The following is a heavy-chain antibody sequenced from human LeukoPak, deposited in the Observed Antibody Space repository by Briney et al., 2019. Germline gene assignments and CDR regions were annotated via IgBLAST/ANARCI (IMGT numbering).Heavy chain of an antibody. Sequence: GGTLRLSCAASGFTFDDYGLSWVRQAPGKGLEGVANIKQDGSEKHYVDPVKGRFTISRDNAKNSLYLQMSSLRAEDTAVYYCTRVEETATTAAIIRKYSYYYYYMDVWGKGNTVTVSS. V-gene: IGHV3-7*01. CDR1: GFTFDDYG. D-gene: IGHD4-11*01. CDR3: TRVEETATTAAIIRKYSYYYYYMDV. CDR2: IKQDGSEK. J-gene: IGHJ6*03.